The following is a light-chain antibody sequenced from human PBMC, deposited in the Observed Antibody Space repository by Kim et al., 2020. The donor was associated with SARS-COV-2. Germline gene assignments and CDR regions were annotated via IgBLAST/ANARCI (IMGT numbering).Light chain of an antibody. V-gene: IGLV3-9*01. Sequence: SVSQGQTARITCGGNKLGGESVRWYQQRPGQAPVLVIYKDSGRPSGIPERFSGSNSGNTATLTISRAQARDEADYYCQVWDSGTWVFGGGTRLTVL. J-gene: IGLJ3*02. CDR1: KLGGES. CDR2: KDS. CDR3: QVWDSGTWV.